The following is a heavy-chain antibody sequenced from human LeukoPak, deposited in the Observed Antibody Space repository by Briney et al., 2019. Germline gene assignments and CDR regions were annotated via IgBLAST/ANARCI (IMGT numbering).Heavy chain of an antibody. J-gene: IGHJ4*02. CDR2: ISGSGGST. CDR3: ARGGAVLVAVAGYFDY. D-gene: IGHD6-19*01. Sequence: GGSLRLSCAASGFTLSSYAMSWVRQAPGKGLEWVSAISGSGGSTYYADSVKGRFTISRDNSKNTLYLQMNSLRAEDTAVYYCARGGAVLVAVAGYFDYWGQGTLVTVSS. V-gene: IGHV3-23*01. CDR1: GFTLSSYA.